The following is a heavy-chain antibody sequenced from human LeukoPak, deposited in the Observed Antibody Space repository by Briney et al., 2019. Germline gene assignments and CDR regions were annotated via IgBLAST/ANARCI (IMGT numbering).Heavy chain of an antibody. J-gene: IGHJ4*02. CDR1: GFTFSDYY. Sequence: GGSLRLSCAASGFTFSDYYVSWIRQAPGKGLEWVSYISSSGSTIYYADSVKGRFTISRDNAKNSLYLQMNSLRAEDTAVYYCARDPGIAAAGTVGQNDYWGQGTLVTVSS. V-gene: IGHV3-11*04. D-gene: IGHD6-13*01. CDR3: ARDPGIAAAGTVGQNDY. CDR2: ISSSGSTI.